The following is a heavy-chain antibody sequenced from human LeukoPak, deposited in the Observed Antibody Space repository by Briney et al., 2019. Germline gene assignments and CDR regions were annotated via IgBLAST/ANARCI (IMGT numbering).Heavy chain of an antibody. CDR2: ISSSSSYI. J-gene: IGHJ1*01. Sequence: NAGGSLRLSCAASGFTFSSYSMNWVRQAPGKGLEWVSSISSSSSYIYYADSVKGRFTISRDNSKNTLYLQMNSLRAEDTAVYYCARSEYYDILTGYYRDTEFEYFQHWGQGTLVTVSS. V-gene: IGHV3-21*04. CDR3: ARSEYYDILTGYYRDTEFEYFQH. D-gene: IGHD3-9*01. CDR1: GFTFSSYS.